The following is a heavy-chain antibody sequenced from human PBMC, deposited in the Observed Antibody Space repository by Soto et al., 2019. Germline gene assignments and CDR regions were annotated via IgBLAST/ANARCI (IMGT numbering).Heavy chain of an antibody. CDR2: FSSSSKTI. Sequence: PGGSLRLSCDAYGFTFNVYEMNWVRQAPGKGLEWVSYFSSSSKTIYYAVSVKGRFTISRDNAKNSLYLQMNSLRAEDTAVYYCAREGDFWSGLDYGLDVWGQGTTVTV. CDR1: GFTFNVYE. J-gene: IGHJ6*02. CDR3: AREGDFWSGLDYGLDV. V-gene: IGHV3-48*03. D-gene: IGHD3-3*01.